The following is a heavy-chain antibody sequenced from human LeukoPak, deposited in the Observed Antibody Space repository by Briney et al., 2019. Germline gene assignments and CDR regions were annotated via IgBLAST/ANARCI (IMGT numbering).Heavy chain of an antibody. CDR2: IYYSGST. CDR3: ASSALSYYDFWSGNNWFDP. Sequence: PSETLSLTCTASGGSISSCYWSWIRQPPGKGLEWIGYIYYSGSTNYNPSLKSRVTISVDTSKNQFSLKLSSVTAADTAVYYCASSALSYYDFWSGNNWFDPWGQGTLVTVSS. J-gene: IGHJ5*02. V-gene: IGHV4-59*01. D-gene: IGHD3-3*01. CDR1: GGSISSCY.